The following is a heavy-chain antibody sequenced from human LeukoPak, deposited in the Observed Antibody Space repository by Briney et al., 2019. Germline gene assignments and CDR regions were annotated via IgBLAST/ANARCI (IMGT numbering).Heavy chain of an antibody. J-gene: IGHJ4*02. D-gene: IGHD1-26*01. CDR1: GFTLSTNA. CDR3: AKDVGKWESLHFFDY. CDR2: ISGSGAST. Sequence: GGSMRLSCLTSGFTLSTNAMSWVRQAPGKGLEWISGISGSGASTYYADSVKGRFTIFRDDSRNTLYLQMNSLRGDDTAVYYCAKDVGKWESLHFFDYWGQGTLVTVSS. V-gene: IGHV3-23*01.